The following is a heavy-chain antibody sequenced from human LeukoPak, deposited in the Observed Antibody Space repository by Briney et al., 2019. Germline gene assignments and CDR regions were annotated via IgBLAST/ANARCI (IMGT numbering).Heavy chain of an antibody. D-gene: IGHD2-15*01. CDR2: ISASGGST. CDR1: GFAFSSYA. J-gene: IGHJ4*02. V-gene: IGHV3-23*01. Sequence: GGSLRLSCAASGFAFSSYAMSWVRQAPGKGLEWVSAISASGGSTYYADSVNGRFTISRDNAKNTLYLQMNSLRAEDTAVYYCAKDNWFGTYCSGAGCYYFDSWGQGTLVTVSS. CDR3: AKDNWFGTYCSGAGCYYFDS.